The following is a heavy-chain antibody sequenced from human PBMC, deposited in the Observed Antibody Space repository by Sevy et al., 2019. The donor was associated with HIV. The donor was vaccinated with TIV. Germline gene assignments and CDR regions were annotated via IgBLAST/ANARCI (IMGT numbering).Heavy chain of an antibody. CDR2: IYYRGST. V-gene: IGHV4-59*01. Sequence: SETLSLTCTVSGGSINNYYWSWIRQPPGKGLEWIGYIYYRGSTNYNPSLKSRVTISLDTSKNQFSLRLSSVTAADTAVYYCARDGLQMFTTPEGWFDPWGQRTLVTVSS. CDR1: GGSINNYY. J-gene: IGHJ5*02. D-gene: IGHD3-10*02. CDR3: ARDGLQMFTTPEGWFDP.